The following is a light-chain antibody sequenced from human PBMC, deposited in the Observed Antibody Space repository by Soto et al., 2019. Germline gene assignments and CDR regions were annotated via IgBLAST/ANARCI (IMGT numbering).Light chain of an antibody. Sequence: DIQMSQSPSTLAVSLGYRFTITCLASQTISSWLAWYQQKPGKAPKLLIYKASTLKSGVPSRFSGSGSGTEFTLTISSLQPEDFATYYCLQHNTSPLTFGGGTKVDIK. CDR2: KAS. J-gene: IGKJ4*01. V-gene: IGKV1-5*03. CDR3: LQHNTSPLT. CDR1: QTISSW.